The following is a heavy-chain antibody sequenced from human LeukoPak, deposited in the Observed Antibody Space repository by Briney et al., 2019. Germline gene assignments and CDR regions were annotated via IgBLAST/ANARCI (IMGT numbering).Heavy chain of an antibody. Sequence: PGGSLRLSRAASGFTFSSYAMSWVRQAPGKGLEWVSAISGSGGSTYYADSVKGRFTISRDNSKNTLYLQMNSLRAEDTAVYYCTTVTHYYDILTGNYWGQGTLVTVSS. D-gene: IGHD3-9*01. V-gene: IGHV3-23*01. J-gene: IGHJ4*02. CDR2: ISGSGGST. CDR3: TTVTHYYDILTGNY. CDR1: GFTFSSYA.